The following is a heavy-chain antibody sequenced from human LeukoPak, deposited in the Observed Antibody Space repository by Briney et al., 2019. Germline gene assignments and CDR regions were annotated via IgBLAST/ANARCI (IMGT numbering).Heavy chain of an antibody. D-gene: IGHD2-2*01. CDR3: ARDLDCSSTSCPFDY. CDR1: GGSITSSNYY. J-gene: IGHJ4*02. Sequence: SETLSLTCTVSGGSITSSNYYWGWIRQPPGKGLEWIGSISYSGNTYYNPSLKSRVSISVDTSKNQFSLKLSSVTAADTAVYYCARDLDCSSTSCPFDYWGQGTLVTVSS. CDR2: ISYSGNT. V-gene: IGHV4-39*02.